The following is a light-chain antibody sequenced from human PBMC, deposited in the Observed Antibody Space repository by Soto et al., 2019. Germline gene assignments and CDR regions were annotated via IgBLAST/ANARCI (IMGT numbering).Light chain of an antibody. CDR2: EVS. J-gene: IGLJ1*01. Sequence: QSVLAQPASVSGSPGQSITISCTGTSSDVGSYNLVSWYQKHPGKAPKLMIYEVSRRPSGVSNRFSGSKSGNTASLTISGLQAEDEADYYCCSYAGSRVFGTGTKVTVL. CDR1: SSDVGSYNL. V-gene: IGLV2-23*02. CDR3: CSYAGSRV.